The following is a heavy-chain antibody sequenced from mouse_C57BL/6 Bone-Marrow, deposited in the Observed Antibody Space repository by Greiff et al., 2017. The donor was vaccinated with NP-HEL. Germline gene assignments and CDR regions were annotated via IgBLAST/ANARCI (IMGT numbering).Heavy chain of an antibody. D-gene: IGHD1-1*01. CDR1: GFTFSDYG. CDR2: ISSGSSTI. V-gene: IGHV5-17*01. CDR3: ARRIYYGSSYVRWYFDV. Sequence: EVQLVESGGGLVKPGGSLKLSCAASGFTFSDYGMHWVRQAPEKGLEWVAYISSGSSTIYYADTVKGRFTISRDNAKNTLFLQMTSLRSEDTAMYYCARRIYYGSSYVRWYFDVWGTGTTVTVSS. J-gene: IGHJ1*03.